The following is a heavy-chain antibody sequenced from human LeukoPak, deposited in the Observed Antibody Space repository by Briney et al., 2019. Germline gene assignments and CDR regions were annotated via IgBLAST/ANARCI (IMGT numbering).Heavy chain of an antibody. CDR1: GGSFSGYY. CDR3: ARGDLGYCSGGSCYMVNGFDP. CDR2: IYYSGST. J-gene: IGHJ5*02. D-gene: IGHD2-15*01. V-gene: IGHV4-59*01. Sequence: PSETLSLTCAVYGGSFSGYYWSWIRQPPGKGLEWIGYIYYSGSTNYNPSLKSRVTISVDTSKNQFSLKLSSVTAADTAVYYCARGDLGYCSGGSCYMVNGFDPWGQGTLVTVSS.